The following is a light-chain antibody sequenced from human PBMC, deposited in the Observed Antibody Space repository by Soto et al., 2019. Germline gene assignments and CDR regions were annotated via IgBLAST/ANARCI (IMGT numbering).Light chain of an antibody. J-gene: IGKJ1*01. CDR3: MQGTHWPWT. V-gene: IGKV2-30*01. Sequence: DVVMTQSPLSLPVTLGQPASISCRSTQALVYSDGDTYLNWFQQRPGQSPRRLIYQVSKRDYGVPERFSGSGSGTDFTLKISRVESEDVGFYYCMQGTHWPWTFGQGTKVEIK. CDR2: QVS. CDR1: QALVYSDGDTY.